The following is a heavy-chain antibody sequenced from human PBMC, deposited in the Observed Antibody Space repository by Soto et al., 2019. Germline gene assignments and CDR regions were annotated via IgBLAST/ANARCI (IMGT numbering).Heavy chain of an antibody. CDR1: GFSLSTSGMC. V-gene: IGHV2-70*11. J-gene: IGHJ3*02. CDR3: ARSDIAVAGTYAFDI. D-gene: IGHD6-19*01. CDR2: IDWDDDK. Sequence: SGPTLVNPTQTLTLTCTFSGFSLSTSGMCVSWIRQPPGKALEWLARIDWDDDKYYSTSLKTRLTISKDTSKNQVVLTMTNMDPVDTATYYCARSDIAVAGTYAFDIWGQGTMVTVSS.